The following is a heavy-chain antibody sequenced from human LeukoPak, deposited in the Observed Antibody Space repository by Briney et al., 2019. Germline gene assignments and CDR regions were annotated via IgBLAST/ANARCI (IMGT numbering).Heavy chain of an antibody. D-gene: IGHD4-11*01. CDR3: ARGRVSSSTWYSTYYYYFYMDV. V-gene: IGHV4-59*01. CDR2: VDHTGST. J-gene: IGHJ6*03. Sequence: TSETLSLTCSVSDDSITMYYWTWIRQPPGKGLEWIGYVDHTGSTNFNPSLNGRVSISRETSKNLFSLRLRSVTAADTAVYFCARGRVSSSTWYSTYYYYFYMDVWGKGTTVTVSS. CDR1: DDSITMYY.